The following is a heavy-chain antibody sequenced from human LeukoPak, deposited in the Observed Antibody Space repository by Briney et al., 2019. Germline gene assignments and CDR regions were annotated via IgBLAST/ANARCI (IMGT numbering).Heavy chain of an antibody. CDR3: ARVRTSTNLNWFDP. CDR2: IYHSGST. V-gene: IGHV4-30-2*01. D-gene: IGHD2-2*01. Sequence: SETPSLTCAVSGVSISSGGYSWSWIRQPPGKGLEWIGYIYHSGSTYYNPSLKSRVTISVDRSKNQFSLKLSSVTAADTAVYYCARVRTSTNLNWFDPWGQGTLVTVSS. J-gene: IGHJ5*02. CDR1: GVSISSGGYS.